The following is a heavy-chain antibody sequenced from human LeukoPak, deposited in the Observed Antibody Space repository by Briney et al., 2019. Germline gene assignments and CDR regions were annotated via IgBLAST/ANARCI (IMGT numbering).Heavy chain of an antibody. CDR3: ARVGYSYGPEYYFDY. CDR1: GFTFSSYA. V-gene: IGHV3-23*01. Sequence: PSGGSLRLSCAASGFTFSSYAMSWVRQAPGKGLEWVSAISGSGGSTYYADSVKGRFTISRDNSKNTLYLQMNSLRAEDTAVYYCARVGYSYGPEYYFDYWGQGTLATVSS. J-gene: IGHJ4*02. D-gene: IGHD5-18*01. CDR2: ISGSGGST.